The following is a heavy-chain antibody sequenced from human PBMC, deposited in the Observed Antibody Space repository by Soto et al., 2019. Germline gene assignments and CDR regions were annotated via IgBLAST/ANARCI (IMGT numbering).Heavy chain of an antibody. CDR1: GGSFSGYY. J-gene: IGHJ6*03. CDR3: ARGHSSYYDILTGYSFYYYYYYMDV. D-gene: IGHD3-9*01. Sequence: QVQLQQWGAGLLKPSETLSLTCAVYGGSFSGYYWSWIRQPPGKGLEWIGEINHSGSTNYNPSLKSRVTISVYTSKNQFSLKLSSVTAADTAVYYCARGHSSYYDILTGYSFYYYYYYMDVWGKGTTVTVSS. CDR2: INHSGST. V-gene: IGHV4-34*01.